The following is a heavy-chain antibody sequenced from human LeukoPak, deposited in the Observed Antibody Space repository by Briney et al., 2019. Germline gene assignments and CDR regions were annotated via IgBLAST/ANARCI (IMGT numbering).Heavy chain of an antibody. J-gene: IGHJ4*02. CDR2: IIPIFDTA. Sequence: SVKVSCKASGGTFSSYAISWVRQAPGQGLEWMGGIIPIFDTANYAQKFQGRVTITADESTSTAYMELSSLRSEDTAVYYCARVGYCSGGSCYSWSGGFDYWGQGTLVTVSS. V-gene: IGHV1-69*13. CDR3: ARVGYCSGGSCYSWSGGFDY. CDR1: GGTFSSYA. D-gene: IGHD2-15*01.